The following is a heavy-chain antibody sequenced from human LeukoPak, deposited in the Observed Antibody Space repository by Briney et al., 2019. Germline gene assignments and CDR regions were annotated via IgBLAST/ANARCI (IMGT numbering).Heavy chain of an antibody. CDR1: GGTFSSYA. D-gene: IGHD6-6*01. J-gene: IGHJ4*02. CDR3: GCSSSPPQPRFDY. CDR2: INPIFGTA. Sequence: ASVKVSCKASGGTFSSYAISWVRQAPGQGLEWMGGINPIFGTANYAQKSQGRVTITTDESTSTAYMELSSLRSEDTAVYYCGCSSSPPQPRFDYWGQGTLVTVSS. V-gene: IGHV1-69*05.